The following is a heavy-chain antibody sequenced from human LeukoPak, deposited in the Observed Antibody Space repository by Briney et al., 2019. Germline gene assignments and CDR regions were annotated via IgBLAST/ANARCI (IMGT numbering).Heavy chain of an antibody. CDR2: ISYDGSNK. V-gene: IGHV3-30*04. CDR1: GFTFSNYA. J-gene: IGHJ4*02. Sequence: GGSLRLSCAASGFTFSNYAMHWVRQAPGKGLEWVAVISYDGSNKNYADSVKGRFTISGDNSKNTLYLQMNSLRAEDTSVYYCARYPGILGTNYFDYWGQGTLVTVSS. D-gene: IGHD1-26*01. CDR3: ARYPGILGTNYFDY.